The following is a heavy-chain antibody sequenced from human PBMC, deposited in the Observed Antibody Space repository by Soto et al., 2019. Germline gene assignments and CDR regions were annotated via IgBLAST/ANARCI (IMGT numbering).Heavy chain of an antibody. CDR2: ISAYNGNT. Sequence: QDQLVQSGVEVKKPGASVKVSCKASGYSFTNYGITWVRQAPGQGFEWMGWISAYNGNTNYAQKFQGRVTMTPDASTSTAYLELRSLRSDDTAVYYCARDRGVAPPVAGNTHYYYYIDVWGKGTTVTVSS. V-gene: IGHV1-18*01. D-gene: IGHD6-19*01. J-gene: IGHJ6*03. CDR1: GYSFTNYG. CDR3: ARDRGVAPPVAGNTHYYYYIDV.